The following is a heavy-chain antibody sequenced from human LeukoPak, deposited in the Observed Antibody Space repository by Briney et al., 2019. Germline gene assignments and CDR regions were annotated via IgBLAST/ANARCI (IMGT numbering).Heavy chain of an antibody. Sequence: GGSLRLSCAASGFTFSNYEMHWVRQAPGKGLEWVANIKYDGSETYSKNSLYLQMNSLRAEDTAVYYCAREREYTYGCFDCWGQGTLVTVSS. V-gene: IGHV3-7*01. J-gene: IGHJ4*02. D-gene: IGHD5-18*01. CDR1: GFTFSNYE. CDR2: IKYDGSET. CDR3: AREREYTYGCFDC.